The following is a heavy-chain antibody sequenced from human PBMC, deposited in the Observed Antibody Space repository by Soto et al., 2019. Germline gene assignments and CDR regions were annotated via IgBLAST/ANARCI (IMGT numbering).Heavy chain of an antibody. V-gene: IGHV3-9*01. J-gene: IGHJ6*02. CDR2: ISWNSGKS. CDR3: AEADRGSPSYGMDG. D-gene: IGHD5-12*01. CDR1: GFTFDDYA. Sequence: PGGSLRLSCAASGFTFDDYAMHWVRQVPGKGLEWVSGISWNSGKSYFAGSVKGRFTISRDNAKKSVYLEMNSLRPEDTAFYYCAEADRGSPSYGMDGWGRGTTVTV.